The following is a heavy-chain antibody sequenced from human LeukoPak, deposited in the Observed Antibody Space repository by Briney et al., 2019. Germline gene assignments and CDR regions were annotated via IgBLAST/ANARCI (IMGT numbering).Heavy chain of an antibody. J-gene: IGHJ4*02. CDR1: GFTFSSYA. Sequence: PGGSLRLSCAASGFTFSSYAMSWVRQAPGKGLEWVSAISGSGGSTYYADSVKGRFTISRDNSKNTLYLQMDSLRAEDTAVYYCAKEQHYGDSVGSDYWGQGTLVTVSS. D-gene: IGHD4-17*01. V-gene: IGHV3-23*01. CDR3: AKEQHYGDSVGSDY. CDR2: ISGSGGST.